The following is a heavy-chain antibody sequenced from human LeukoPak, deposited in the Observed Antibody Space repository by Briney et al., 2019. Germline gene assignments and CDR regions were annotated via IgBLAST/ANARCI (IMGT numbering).Heavy chain of an antibody. CDR2: IYYSGST. J-gene: IGHJ6*02. Sequence: PSETLSLTCTVSGGSISRGGYYRSWIRQHPGKGLEWIGYIYYSGSTYYNPSLKSRVTISVDTSKNQFSLKLSSVTAADTAVYYCARVRITIFGGGGMDVWGQGTTVTVSS. CDR3: ARVRITIFGGGGMDV. V-gene: IGHV4-31*03. D-gene: IGHD3-3*01. CDR1: GGSISRGGYY.